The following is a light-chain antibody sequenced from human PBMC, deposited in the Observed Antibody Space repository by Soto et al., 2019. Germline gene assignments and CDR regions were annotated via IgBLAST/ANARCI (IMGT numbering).Light chain of an antibody. V-gene: IGKV1-8*01. CDR3: QQYYTYPKT. J-gene: IGKJ1*01. CDR2: AAS. Sequence: AIRMTQSPSSFSASTGDRVTITCRASQGISSYLAWYQQKPGRAPKLLIYAASTLQTGVTSRFSGSGSGTDFTLTISCLQSEDFASYYCQQYYTYPKTFGQGTKVGIK. CDR1: QGISSY.